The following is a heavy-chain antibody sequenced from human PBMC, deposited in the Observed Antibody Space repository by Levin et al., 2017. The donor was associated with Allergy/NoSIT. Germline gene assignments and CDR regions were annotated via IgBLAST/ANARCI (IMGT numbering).Heavy chain of an antibody. J-gene: IGHJ4*02. CDR1: GGSISSYY. Sequence: GSLRLSCTVSGGSISSYYWSWIRQPPGKGLEWIGYIYYSGSTNYNPSLKSRVTISVDTSKNQFSLKLSSVTAADTAVYYCARAVYCSGGSCHDFDYWGQGTLVTVSS. V-gene: IGHV4-59*01. CDR3: ARAVYCSGGSCHDFDY. D-gene: IGHD2-15*01. CDR2: IYYSGST.